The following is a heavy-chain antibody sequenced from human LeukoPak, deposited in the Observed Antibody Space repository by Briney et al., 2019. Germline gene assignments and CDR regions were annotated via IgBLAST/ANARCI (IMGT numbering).Heavy chain of an antibody. CDR1: GDSVSTNTAA. CDR3: ARDRDTGGYFRETPHWYSDP. V-gene: IGHV6-1*01. Sequence: SQTLSLTCAISGDSVSTNTAAWSWIRQSPSRGLGWLGRTYFRFKWYSDYAVSVKSRITINSDTSKNQFSLQLNSVAPEDTAVYFCARDRDTGGYFRETPHWYSDPWGRGTLVTVSS. D-gene: IGHD3-22*01. CDR2: TYFRFKWYS. J-gene: IGHJ2*01.